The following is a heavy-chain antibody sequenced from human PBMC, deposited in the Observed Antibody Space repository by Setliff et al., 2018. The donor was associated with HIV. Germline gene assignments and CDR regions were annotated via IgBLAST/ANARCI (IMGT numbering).Heavy chain of an antibody. CDR1: GYSISSGYY. V-gene: IGHV4-38-2*01. D-gene: IGHD2-2*01. CDR3: ARSMRGYCSDTSCRTFDH. CDR2: IYHGGTT. J-gene: IGHJ4*02. Sequence: SETLSLTCAVSGYSISSGYYWGWIRQPPGKGLEWIGSIYHGGTTYYNPSLRSRVTMSVNTAKNQFFLMLSSVTAADTAVYYCARSMRGYCSDTSCRTFDHWGQGTLVTVSS.